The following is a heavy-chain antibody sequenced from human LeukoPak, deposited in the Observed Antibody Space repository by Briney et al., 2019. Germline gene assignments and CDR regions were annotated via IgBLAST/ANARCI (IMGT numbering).Heavy chain of an antibody. D-gene: IGHD6-6*01. V-gene: IGHV3-11*06. Sequence: PGGSLRLSCAASGFTFSDYYMSWIRQAPGQGLEWVSSISSSSSYIYYADSVKGRFTISRDNAKNSLYLQMNSLRAEDTAVYYCARAARPGFDYWGQGTLVTVSS. CDR2: ISSSSSYI. CDR1: GFTFSDYY. CDR3: ARAARPGFDY. J-gene: IGHJ4*02.